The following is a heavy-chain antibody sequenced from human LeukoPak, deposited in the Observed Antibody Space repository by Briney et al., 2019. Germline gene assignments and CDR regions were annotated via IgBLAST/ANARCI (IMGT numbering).Heavy chain of an antibody. CDR2: ISSSSSYI. Sequence: PGGFLRLSCAASGFTFSSYSMNWVRQAPGKGLEWVSSISSSSSYIYYADSVKGRFTISRDNAKNSLYLQMNSLRAEDTAVYYCARVPLLTTVPPDYWGQGTLVTVSS. V-gene: IGHV3-21*01. CDR1: GFTFSSYS. J-gene: IGHJ4*02. D-gene: IGHD4-11*01. CDR3: ARVPLLTTVPPDY.